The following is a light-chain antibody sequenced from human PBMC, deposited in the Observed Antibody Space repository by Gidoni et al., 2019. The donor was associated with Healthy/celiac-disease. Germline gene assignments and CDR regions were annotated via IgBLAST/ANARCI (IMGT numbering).Light chain of an antibody. J-gene: IGKJ1*01. Sequence: EIVLTQSPGTLSLSPGERATLSCRASQSVSSSYLAWYQPKPGQAPRLLIYGASSRATGIPDRFSGSGSGTDFTLTISRLEPEDFAVYYCQQYGSSPRTFGQGIKVEIK. CDR1: QSVSSSY. CDR2: GAS. V-gene: IGKV3-20*01. CDR3: QQYGSSPRT.